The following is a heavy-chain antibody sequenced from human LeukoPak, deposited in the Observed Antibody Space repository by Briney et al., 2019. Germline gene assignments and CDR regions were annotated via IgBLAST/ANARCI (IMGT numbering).Heavy chain of an antibody. D-gene: IGHD3-10*01. V-gene: IGHV3-30*02. CDR3: AKSWLASPWVGEVNLEY. CDR1: GFTFSSYG. CDR2: IRYDGSNK. Sequence: GGSLRLSCAASGFTFSSYGMHWVRQAPGKGLEWVAFIRYDGSNKYYADSVKGRFTISRDNSKNTLYLQMNSLRAEDTAVYHCAKSWLASPWVGEVNLEYLGQGTLGT. J-gene: IGHJ4*02.